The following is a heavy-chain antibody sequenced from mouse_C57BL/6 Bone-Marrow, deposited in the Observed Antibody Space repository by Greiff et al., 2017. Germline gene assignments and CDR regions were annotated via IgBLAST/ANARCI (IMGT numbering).Heavy chain of an antibody. J-gene: IGHJ2*01. CDR1: GYTFTDYE. Sequence: QVQLQQSGAELVRPGASVTLSCKASGYTFTDYEMHWVKQTPVHGLEWIGAIDPETGGTAYNQKFKGKAILTADKSSSTAYMELRSLTSEDSAVYDCTRRGNRTGTLFDDWGQGTTLTVSS. D-gene: IGHD4-1*01. V-gene: IGHV1-15*01. CDR3: TRRGNRTGTLFDD. CDR2: IDPETGGT.